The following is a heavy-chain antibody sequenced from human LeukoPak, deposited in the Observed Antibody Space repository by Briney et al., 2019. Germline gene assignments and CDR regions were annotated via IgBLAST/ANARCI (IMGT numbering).Heavy chain of an antibody. CDR1: GGSISSSSYY. J-gene: IGHJ5*02. CDR2: IYYSGST. V-gene: IGHV4-39*07. Sequence: SETLSLTCAVSGGSISSSSYYWGWIRQPPGKGLEWIGSIYYSGSTYYNPSLKSRVTISVDTSKNQFSLKLSSVTAADTAVYYCARDMVDRDMVKSLGWFDPWGQGTLVTVSS. D-gene: IGHD5-18*01. CDR3: ARDMVDRDMVKSLGWFDP.